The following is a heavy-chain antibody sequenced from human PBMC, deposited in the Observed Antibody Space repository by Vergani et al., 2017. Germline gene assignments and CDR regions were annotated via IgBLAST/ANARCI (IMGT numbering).Heavy chain of an antibody. CDR2: IYPGDSAT. D-gene: IGHD1-14*01. CDR3: ATRPGTSRFDP. J-gene: IGHJ5*02. CDR1: GYSFTSYW. Sequence: EVQLVQSGAEVKKPGESLKISCKGSGYSFTSYWIGWVRQMPGKGLEWMGIIYPGDSATRYSPSFQGQVTISADKSISTAYLQWSRLRSEDTAVYYCATRPGTSRFDPWGQGTLVTVSS. V-gene: IGHV5-51*01.